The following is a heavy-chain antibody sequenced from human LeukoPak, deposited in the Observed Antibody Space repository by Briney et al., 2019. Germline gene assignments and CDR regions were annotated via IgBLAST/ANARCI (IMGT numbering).Heavy chain of an antibody. CDR3: AGGAYDILTGYS. Sequence: SETLSLTCAVYGGSFSGYYWSWIRQPPGKGLEWIGEINHSGSTNYNPSLKSRVTISVDTSKNQFSLKLSSVTAADTAVYYCAGGAYDILTGYSWGQGTLVTVSS. CDR2: INHSGST. V-gene: IGHV4-34*01. CDR1: GGSFSGYY. J-gene: IGHJ5*02. D-gene: IGHD3-9*01.